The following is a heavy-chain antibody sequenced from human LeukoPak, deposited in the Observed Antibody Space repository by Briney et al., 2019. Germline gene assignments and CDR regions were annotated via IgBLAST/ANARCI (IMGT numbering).Heavy chain of an antibody. CDR3: ATYRHLPY. V-gene: IGHV3-30*04. CDR2: VSYTGSNK. CDR1: GFTFSSYA. J-gene: IGHJ4*02. Sequence: GRSLRLSCAASGFTFSSYAMHWVRQAPGKGLEWVAVVSYTGSNKYYADSVKGRFTISRDNAKNSLYLQMSSLRAEDSAMYYCATYRHLPYWGQGILVTVSS. D-gene: IGHD2-2*02.